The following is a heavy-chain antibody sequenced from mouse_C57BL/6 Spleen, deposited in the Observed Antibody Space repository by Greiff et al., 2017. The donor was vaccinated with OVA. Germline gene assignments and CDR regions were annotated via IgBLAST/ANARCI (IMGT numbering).Heavy chain of an antibody. Sequence: VQLQQSGAELVKPGASVKISCKASGYAFSSYWMNWVKQRPGKGLEWIGQIYPGDGDTNYNGKFKGNATLTADKSSSTAYMQLSSLTSEDSAVYFCARSYYYGSSYFPYYFDYWGQGTTLTVSS. CDR2: IYPGDGDT. V-gene: IGHV1-80*01. J-gene: IGHJ2*01. CDR3: ARSYYYGSSYFPYYFDY. D-gene: IGHD1-1*01. CDR1: GYAFSSYW.